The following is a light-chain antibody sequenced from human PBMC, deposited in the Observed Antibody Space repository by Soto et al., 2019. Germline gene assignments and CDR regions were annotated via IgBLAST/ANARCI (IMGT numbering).Light chain of an antibody. Sequence: DIQRTQSHSTLSAYVGDRVSINCRASQSISAWLALYQQKPGKAPRLQIYNASTLEIGVPSRFSGSGSGTELTRTISSLQPDDVATYYCQQYNDDSWTLGQGTKVPIK. J-gene: IGKJ1*01. CDR1: QSISAW. CDR3: QQYNDDSWT. V-gene: IGKV1-5*03. CDR2: NAS.